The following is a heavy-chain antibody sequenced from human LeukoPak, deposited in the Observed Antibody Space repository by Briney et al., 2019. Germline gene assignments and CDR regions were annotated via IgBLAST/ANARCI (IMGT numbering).Heavy chain of an antibody. CDR2: ISAYNGNT. D-gene: IGHD6-19*01. V-gene: IGHV1-18*01. CDR1: GYTFTSYG. J-gene: IGHJ4*02. Sequence: VASVKVSCKASGYTFTSYGISGVRQAPGQGLEWMGWISAYNGNTNYAPKLQGRVTMTTDTSTSTACIELRSLRSDDTAVYYCAREYEQWGLDYWGQGTLVTVSS. CDR3: AREYEQWGLDY.